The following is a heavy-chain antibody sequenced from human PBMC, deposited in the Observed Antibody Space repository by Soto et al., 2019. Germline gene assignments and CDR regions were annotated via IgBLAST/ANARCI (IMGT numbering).Heavy chain of an antibody. Sequence: EERLVQSGGGLVQPGGSLRLSCAASGFSVGGNYMSWVRQAPGKGLELVSLIYSGGNPFYADSMKGRFTLSRDNSNNMLYLQVDSLRSEDTAVDYCARGPTSDCWGQGTLVIVSS. CDR2: IYSGGNP. V-gene: IGHV3-53*01. CDR3: ARGPTSDC. J-gene: IGHJ4*02. CDR1: GFSVGGNY.